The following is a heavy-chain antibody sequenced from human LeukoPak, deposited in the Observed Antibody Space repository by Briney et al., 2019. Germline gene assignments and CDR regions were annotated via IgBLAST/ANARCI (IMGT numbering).Heavy chain of an antibody. D-gene: IGHD6-25*01. J-gene: IGHJ5*02. V-gene: IGHV4-39*01. CDR1: GGSISDSNYY. Sequence: SETLSLTCTVSGGSISDSNYYWGWIRQPPGRGLEWIANIYYSVSTYYSPSLKSRVTVSVDTSKNQFSLKLSSVTAADTAIYYCARQSTIAAAKIDPWGQGSLVTVSS. CDR3: ARQSTIAAAKIDP. CDR2: IYYSVST.